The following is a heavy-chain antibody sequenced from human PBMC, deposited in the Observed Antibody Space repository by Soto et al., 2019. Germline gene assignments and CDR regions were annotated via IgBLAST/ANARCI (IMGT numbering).Heavy chain of an antibody. CDR3: VRGDNWNDEASDY. CDR2: INSDGSTI. J-gene: IGHJ4*02. D-gene: IGHD1-1*01. CDR1: GFTFGPFW. Sequence: GGSLRLSCAASGFTFGPFWMHWVRQAPGKGLVWLSHINSDGSTIVYADSVKGRFTISRDNAKNKLYLQMNSLRAEDTAVYYCVRGDNWNDEASDYWGQGTLVTVSS. V-gene: IGHV3-74*01.